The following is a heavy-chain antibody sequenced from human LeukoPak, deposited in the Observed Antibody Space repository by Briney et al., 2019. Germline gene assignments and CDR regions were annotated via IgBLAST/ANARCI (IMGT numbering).Heavy chain of an antibody. J-gene: IGHJ4*02. CDR1: GGSISSSSYY. Sequence: PSETLSLICTVSGGSISSSSYYWGWIRQPPGKGLEWIVSIYYSGSTYYNPSLKSRVTISVDTSKNQFSLKLSSVTAADTAVYYCARQNVLLWFGEGWGQGTLVTVSS. CDR2: IYYSGST. D-gene: IGHD3-10*01. CDR3: ARQNVLLWFGEG. V-gene: IGHV4-39*01.